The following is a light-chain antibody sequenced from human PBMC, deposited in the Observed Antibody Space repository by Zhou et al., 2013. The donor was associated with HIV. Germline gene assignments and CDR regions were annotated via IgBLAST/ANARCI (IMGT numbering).Light chain of an antibody. V-gene: IGKV3D-15*01. CDR1: QSVSSY. Sequence: EIVMTQSPATLSVSPGERATLSCRANQSVSSYLAWYQQKPGRAPRLLIYDASNRAPGIPDRFSGRGSGTAFTLTISRLEPEDFAVYYCQQFHTSSITFGQGTRLEIK. CDR2: DAS. CDR3: QQFHTSSIT. J-gene: IGKJ5*01.